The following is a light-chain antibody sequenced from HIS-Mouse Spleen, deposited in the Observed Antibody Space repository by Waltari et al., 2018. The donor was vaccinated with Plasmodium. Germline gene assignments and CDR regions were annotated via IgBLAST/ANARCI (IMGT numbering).Light chain of an antibody. J-gene: IGKJ3*01. Sequence: AILMTQSPSSFSASPGDRVTITCRSSQSIRSYLAWYQQKPGKAPKLLIYAASTLQSGVPSRFSGSGSGTDFTLTISCLQSEDFATYYCQQYYSYPFTFGPGTKVEIK. CDR3: QQYYSYPFT. CDR2: AAS. V-gene: IGKV1-8*01. CDR1: QSIRSY.